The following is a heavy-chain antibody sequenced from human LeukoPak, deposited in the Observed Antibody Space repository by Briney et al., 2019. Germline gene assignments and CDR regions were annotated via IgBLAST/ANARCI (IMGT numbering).Heavy chain of an antibody. D-gene: IGHD3-16*02. Sequence: SETLSLTCAVYGGSFSGYYWSWIRQPPGKGLEWIGEINRSGSTNYNPSLKSRVTISVDTSKDQFSLKLSSVTAADTAVYYCAREAYDYVWGSYRYTLFGYWGQGTLVTVSS. CDR3: AREAYDYVWGSYRYTLFGY. CDR2: INRSGST. CDR1: GGSFSGYY. J-gene: IGHJ4*02. V-gene: IGHV4-34*01.